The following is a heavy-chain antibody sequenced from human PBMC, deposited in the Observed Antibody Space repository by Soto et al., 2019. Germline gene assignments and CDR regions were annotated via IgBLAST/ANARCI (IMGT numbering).Heavy chain of an antibody. Sequence: PVGSLRLSCSASGFTFSSYAMHWVRQAPGKGLEYVSAISSNGGSTYYADSVKGRFTISRDNSKNTLYLQMSSLRAEDTAVYYCVSAVAGLYYYYYYGMDVWGQGTTVTVSS. J-gene: IGHJ6*02. D-gene: IGHD6-19*01. V-gene: IGHV3-64D*06. CDR1: GFTFSSYA. CDR3: VSAVAGLYYYYYYGMDV. CDR2: ISSNGGST.